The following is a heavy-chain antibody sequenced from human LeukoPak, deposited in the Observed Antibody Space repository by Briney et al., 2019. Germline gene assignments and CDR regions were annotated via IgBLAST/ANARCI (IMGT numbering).Heavy chain of an antibody. D-gene: IGHD2-15*01. CDR1: GFTFSNYW. V-gene: IGHV3-7*01. CDR2: IKQDGGEK. J-gene: IGHJ3*02. CDR3: AREGRGGAFDI. Sequence: GGSLRLSCAASGFTFSNYWMTWVRQAPGKGLEWVASIKQDGGEKYYVDSVKGRFTISRDNAKNSLYLQMNSLRAEDTAVYYCAREGRGGAFDIWGQGTMVTVSS.